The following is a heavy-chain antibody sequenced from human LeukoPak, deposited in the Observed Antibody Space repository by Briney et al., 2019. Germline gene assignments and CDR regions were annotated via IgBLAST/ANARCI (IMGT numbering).Heavy chain of an antibody. CDR2: TYYRSKCYN. CDR1: GDSVSSNSAA. V-gene: IGHV6-1*01. CDR3: ARTLTFSGYFQH. Sequence: SQTLALTCAISGDSVSSNSAAWNWIRQSPSRVLEWLGRTYYRSKCYNDYAVSVKSRITINPDTSKNQFSLQLNSVTPEDTAVYYCARTLTFSGYFQHWGQGTLVTVSS. D-gene: IGHD3-16*01. J-gene: IGHJ1*01.